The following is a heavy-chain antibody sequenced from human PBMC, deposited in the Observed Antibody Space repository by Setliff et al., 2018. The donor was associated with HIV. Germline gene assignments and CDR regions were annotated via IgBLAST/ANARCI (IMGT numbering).Heavy chain of an antibody. J-gene: IGHJ6*02. CDR2: ISTSGTT. V-gene: IGHV4-61*09. Sequence: PSETLSLTCTVSGGSISSGSHFWGWIRQPAGKGLEWIGHISTSGTTKYNPSLKSRVTISVATSKNQFSLKLNSVTTADTAVYYCARSRTSSGYYGVTGYGMDVWGQGTTVTVSS. CDR1: GGSISSGSHF. CDR3: ARSRTSSGYYGVTGYGMDV. D-gene: IGHD3-22*01.